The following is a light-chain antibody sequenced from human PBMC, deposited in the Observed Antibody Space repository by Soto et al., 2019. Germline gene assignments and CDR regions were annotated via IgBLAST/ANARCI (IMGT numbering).Light chain of an antibody. CDR2: DAS. CDR3: HQYNSWPPGT. Sequence: EIVLTQSPAILSVSPGERATLSCRASQSISRSLAWYQQKPGQAPRLLISDASTRATGIPARFSGSGSGTEFTLTISSLQSKDFALYYCHQYNSWPPGTFGQGTKVEIK. CDR1: QSISRS. J-gene: IGKJ2*01. V-gene: IGKV3-15*01.